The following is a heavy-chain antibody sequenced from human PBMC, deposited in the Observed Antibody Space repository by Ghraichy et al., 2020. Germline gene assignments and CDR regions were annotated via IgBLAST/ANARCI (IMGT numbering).Heavy chain of an antibody. D-gene: IGHD1-26*01. Sequence: SVKVSCKTSTSGYTFNAYAMHWVRQAPGQRLEWMGWINAGDGDTKYSQKFQGRVTFTRDTSASTAYMELTNLRSEDTAVYYCAKGLWIVGTTIPDYWGQGTLVTVPS. CDR1: GYTFNAYA. V-gene: IGHV1-3*01. CDR3: AKGLWIVGTTIPDY. CDR2: INAGDGDT. J-gene: IGHJ4*02.